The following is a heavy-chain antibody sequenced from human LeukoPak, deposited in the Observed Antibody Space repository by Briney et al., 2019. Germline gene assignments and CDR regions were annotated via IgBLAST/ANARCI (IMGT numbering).Heavy chain of an antibody. V-gene: IGHV3-7*04. CDR3: ARGDGYYYNFDD. CDR1: GFTFSTYS. CDR2: IKQDGSET. Sequence: GGSLRLSCAASGFTFSTYSMSWLRQAPGKGLEGVGNIKQDGSETKSVDSVKGRFTISRDNAKNSLYLQLNSLRAEDTAVYYCARGDGYYYNFDDWGQGTLVTVSS. D-gene: IGHD5-24*01. J-gene: IGHJ4*02.